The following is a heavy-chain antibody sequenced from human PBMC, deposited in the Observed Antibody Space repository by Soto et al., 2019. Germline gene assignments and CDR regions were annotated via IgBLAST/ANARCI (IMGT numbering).Heavy chain of an antibody. D-gene: IGHD2-15*01. CDR2: ISGSGDYT. CDR1: GFTFSSYA. Sequence: EVQLLESGGGLVQPGESLRLSCAASGFTFSSYAITWVRQAPGKGLEWVSSISGSGDYTYFADSVKGRFTISRDNSKDTLYLQMSRLRVEGTAIYYWAKDSRSHPQGWFDHWGQGTLVTVSS. CDR3: AKDSRSHPQGWFDH. J-gene: IGHJ5*02. V-gene: IGHV3-23*01.